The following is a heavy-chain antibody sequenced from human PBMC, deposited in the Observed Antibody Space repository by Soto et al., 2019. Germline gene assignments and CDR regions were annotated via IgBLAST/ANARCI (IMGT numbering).Heavy chain of an antibody. CDR3: AREAWGYGEYKNAFDI. V-gene: IGHV1-2*04. D-gene: IGHD4-17*01. Sequence: ASVKVSCKASGYTFTGYYMHWVRQAPGQGLEWMGWINPNSGGTNYAQKFQGWVTMTRDTSISTAYMELSRLRSDDTAVYYCAREAWGYGEYKNAFDIWGQGTMVTVSS. CDR1: GYTFTGYY. J-gene: IGHJ3*02. CDR2: INPNSGGT.